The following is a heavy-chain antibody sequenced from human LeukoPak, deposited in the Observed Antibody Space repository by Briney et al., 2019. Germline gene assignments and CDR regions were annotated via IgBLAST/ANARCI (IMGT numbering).Heavy chain of an antibody. CDR1: GGSFSGYN. Sequence: SETLSLTCAVCGGSFSGYNWRWIRQPPGKGLEWIGEINHSGRNKCTPSLKSRVTISVDTSKNDFSLKVSSVTAADTAVYFCARGWFGEFSLVYYYYGLDVWGQGKTVTVSS. V-gene: IGHV4-34*01. CDR3: ARGWFGEFSLVYYYYGLDV. J-gene: IGHJ6*02. D-gene: IGHD3-10*01. CDR2: INHSGRN.